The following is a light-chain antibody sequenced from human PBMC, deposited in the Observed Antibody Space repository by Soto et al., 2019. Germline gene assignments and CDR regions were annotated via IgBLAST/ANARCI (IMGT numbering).Light chain of an antibody. CDR2: GNI. CDR3: QSYDISLSGVV. CDR1: SSNIGAGYD. Sequence: QSVLTQPPSVSGAPGQRVTISCTGSSSNIGAGYDIHWYQQLPGTAPKLLIYGNINRPSGVPDRFSGSKSGTSASLAITWLQAEDEGDYYCQSYDISLSGVVFGGGTQLTVL. J-gene: IGLJ3*02. V-gene: IGLV1-40*01.